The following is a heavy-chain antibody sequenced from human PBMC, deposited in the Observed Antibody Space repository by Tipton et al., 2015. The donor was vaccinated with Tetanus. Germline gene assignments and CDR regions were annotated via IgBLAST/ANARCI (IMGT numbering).Heavy chain of an antibody. J-gene: IGHJ4*02. D-gene: IGHD4-17*01. V-gene: IGHV1-69*06. CDR2: IIPIFGTA. CDR3: ARRTIYGDYRSGCLDY. Sequence: QSGAEVKKPGSSVKVSCKASGGTFSSYAISWVRQAPGQGLEWMGGIIPIFGTANYAQKFQGRVTITADKSTSTAYMELSSLRSGDTAVYYCARRTIYGDYRSGCLDYWGQGTLVPGPS. CDR1: GGTFSSYA.